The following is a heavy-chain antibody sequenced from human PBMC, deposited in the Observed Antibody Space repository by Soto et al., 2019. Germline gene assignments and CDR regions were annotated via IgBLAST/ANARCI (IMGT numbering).Heavy chain of an antibody. CDR3: AIDLLLSDTHWWIVS. CDR1: GYTFTRYN. V-gene: IGHV1-3*01. J-gene: IGHJ5*01. Sequence: ASVKVSCKTPGYTFTRYNIHWVRQAPGQRLEWMGWINVGNGNTRYAQKFQGRLTLTRDTSRATDYMELSSLKSEDTAMYYCAIDLLLSDTHWWIVSWGQGTLVNVFS. D-gene: IGHD2-15*01. CDR2: INVGNGNT.